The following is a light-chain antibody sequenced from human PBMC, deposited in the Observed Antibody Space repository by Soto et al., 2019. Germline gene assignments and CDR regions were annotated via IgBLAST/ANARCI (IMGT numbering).Light chain of an antibody. Sequence: DLQMTQSPSTLSGSVGYRVTITFRASRSIKSWLAWYQQKPGTAPKLLIYGASTLESGVPSRFSGSGSGTEFTLTISSLQPDDFATFYCQQYDDYPLTFGGGTKVDIK. CDR1: RSIKSW. CDR3: QQYDDYPLT. V-gene: IGKV1-5*01. CDR2: GAS. J-gene: IGKJ4*01.